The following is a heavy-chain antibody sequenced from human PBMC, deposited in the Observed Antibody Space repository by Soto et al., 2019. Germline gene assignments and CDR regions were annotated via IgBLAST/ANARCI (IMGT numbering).Heavy chain of an antibody. CDR3: VCRGNFFVY. D-gene: IGHD2-15*01. Sequence: EVQLVESGGGLVQPGGSLRLPCAASGFTFSTYWMTWVRQPPGKGLEWVASINQDGSERYYVDSVRGRFTISRDNAKNSLYLQRNSLRAEDTAVYYCVCRGNFFVYWGQGTLVTVSP. J-gene: IGHJ4*02. CDR1: GFTFSTYW. CDR2: INQDGSER. V-gene: IGHV3-7*01.